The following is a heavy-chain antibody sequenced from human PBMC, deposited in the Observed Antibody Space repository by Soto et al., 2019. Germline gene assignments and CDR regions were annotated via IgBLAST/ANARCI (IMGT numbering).Heavy chain of an antibody. CDR1: GGSISSGGYY. CDR3: ARDPGRFYCSGGSCYSDAFDI. CDR2: IYYSGST. Sequence: PSETLSLTCTVSGGSISSGGYYWSWIRQHPGKGLEWIGYIYYSGSTYYNPPLKSRVTISVDTSKNQFSLKLSSVTAADTAVYYCARDPGRFYCSGGSCYSDAFDIWGQGTMVTVSS. J-gene: IGHJ3*02. V-gene: IGHV4-31*03. D-gene: IGHD2-15*01.